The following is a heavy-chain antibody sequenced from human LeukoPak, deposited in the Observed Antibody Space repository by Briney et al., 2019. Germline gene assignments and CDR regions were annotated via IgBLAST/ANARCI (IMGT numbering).Heavy chain of an antibody. CDR2: ISSSGSTI. V-gene: IGHV3-48*03. CDR3: ARVGILWWGWFDP. J-gene: IGHJ5*02. Sequence: RAGGSLRLSCAASGFTFSNYEMNWVRQAPGKGLEWISYISSSGSTIYYGDSVKGRFTISRDNAKNSLYLQMNSLRAEDTAVYYCARVGILWWGWFDPWGQGTLVTVSS. CDR1: GFTFSNYE. D-gene: IGHD2-21*01.